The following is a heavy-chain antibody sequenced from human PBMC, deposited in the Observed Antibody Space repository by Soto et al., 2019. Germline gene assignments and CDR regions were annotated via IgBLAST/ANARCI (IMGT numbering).Heavy chain of an antibody. D-gene: IGHD6-19*01. CDR2: IIPIFGTA. CDR1: GGTFSSYA. J-gene: IGHJ4*02. Sequence: SVKVSCKASGGTFSSYAISWVRQAPGQGLEWMGGIIPIFGTANYAQKLQGRVTITADESTSTAYMELSSLRSEDTAVYYCARDQLAVATLDYWGQGTLVTVSS. CDR3: ARDQLAVATLDY. V-gene: IGHV1-69*13.